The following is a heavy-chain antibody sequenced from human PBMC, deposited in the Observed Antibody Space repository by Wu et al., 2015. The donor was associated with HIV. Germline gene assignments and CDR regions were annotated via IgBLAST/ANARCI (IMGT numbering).Heavy chain of an antibody. D-gene: IGHD4-17*01. CDR2: VSTSNVGA. CDR3: ATERGEVDDYGDYILGRIYYFDS. J-gene: IGHJ4*02. CDR1: GYIFVNYG. Sequence: QVQLVQSGTEVKKPGTSVKVSCEAFGYIFVNYGINWVRQAPGHGLEWMGWVSTSNVGANYAQRLQGRVTMTTDMATNTAYMELSSLRSEDTALYYCATERGEVDDYGDYILGRIYYFDSWGQGTLVTVSS. V-gene: IGHV1-18*01.